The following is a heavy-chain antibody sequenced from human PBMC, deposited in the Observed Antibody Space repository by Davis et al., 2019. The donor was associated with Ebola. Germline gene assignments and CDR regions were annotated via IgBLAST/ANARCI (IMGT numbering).Heavy chain of an antibody. CDR2: ISWDGGST. Sequence: GESLKISCAASGFTFDDYTMHWVRQAPGKGLEWVSLISWDGGSTYYADSVKGRFTISRDNSKNSLYLQMNSLRTEDTALYYCAKGVVPAASYYGMDVWGQGTTVTVSS. D-gene: IGHD2-2*01. CDR1: GFTFDDYT. V-gene: IGHV3-43*01. J-gene: IGHJ6*02. CDR3: AKGVVPAASYYGMDV.